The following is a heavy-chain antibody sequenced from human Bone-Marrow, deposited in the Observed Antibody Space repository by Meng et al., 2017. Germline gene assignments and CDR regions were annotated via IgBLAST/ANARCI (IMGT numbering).Heavy chain of an antibody. V-gene: IGHV4-34*01. Sequence: VHLHKCGLDLSKPSAYLFISCVVSGGSFSEYYWSWIRQPPGQGLEWIGEITHSGSTNYNPSLDSRATRSVDTSQNNLSLKLSSVTAADSAVYYCARGPTTMAHDFDYWGQGTLVTVSS. D-gene: IGHD4-11*01. CDR1: GGSFSEYY. J-gene: IGHJ4*02. CDR3: ARGPTTMAHDFDY. CDR2: ITHSGST.